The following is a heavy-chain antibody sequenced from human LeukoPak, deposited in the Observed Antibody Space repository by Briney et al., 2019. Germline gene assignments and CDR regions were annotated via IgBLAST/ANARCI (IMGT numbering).Heavy chain of an antibody. V-gene: IGHV4-34*01. CDR3: ARRTASLYWYFDL. Sequence: SETLSLTCTVSDDSISTYYWSWIRQPPGKGLEWIGEINHSGSTNYNPSLKSRVTISVDTSKNQFSLKLSSVTAADTAVYYCARRTASLYWYFDLWGRGTLVTVSS. D-gene: IGHD5-18*01. CDR2: INHSGST. J-gene: IGHJ2*01. CDR1: DDSISTYY.